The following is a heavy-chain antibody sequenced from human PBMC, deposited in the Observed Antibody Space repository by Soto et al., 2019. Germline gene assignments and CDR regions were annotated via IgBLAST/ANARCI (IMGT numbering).Heavy chain of an antibody. V-gene: IGHV4-4*07. CDR2: ISTSGTT. CDR1: GASISNYF. D-gene: IGHD6-19*01. CDR3: AREAGPDRWFDP. J-gene: IGHJ5*02. Sequence: SETLSLTCTVCGASISNYFWTWIRQPAGRGLDWIGRISTSGTTNYNPSLKSRVTMSVDTSKNHFSLNLSSVTAADTAVYYCAREAGPDRWFDPWGQGTLVTVSS.